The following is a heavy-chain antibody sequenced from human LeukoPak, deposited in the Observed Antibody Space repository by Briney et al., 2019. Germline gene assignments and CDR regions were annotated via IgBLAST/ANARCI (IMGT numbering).Heavy chain of an antibody. J-gene: IGHJ4*02. D-gene: IGHD1-26*01. V-gene: IGHV4-59*08. Sequence: SETLSLTCTVSGGSISSYYWSWIRQPPGKELEWIGYIYYSGSTNYNPSLKSRVTISVDTSKNQFSLKLSSVTAADTAVYYCARLGLGGSYSPFDYWGKGTLVTVSS. CDR2: IYYSGST. CDR3: ARLGLGGSYSPFDY. CDR1: GGSISSYY.